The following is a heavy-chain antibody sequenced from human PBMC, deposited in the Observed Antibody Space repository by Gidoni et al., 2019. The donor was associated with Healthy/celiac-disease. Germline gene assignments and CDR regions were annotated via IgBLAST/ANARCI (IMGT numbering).Heavy chain of an antibody. CDR3: ARSISSHDAFDI. D-gene: IGHD6-19*01. Sequence: VQLVESGGGVVKPGRSLRLSCAASGFTFSSYGMHWVRQAPGKGLEWVAVIWYDGSNKYYADSVKGRFTISRDNSKNTLYLQMNSLRAEDTAVYYCARSISSHDAFDIWGQGTMVTVSS. V-gene: IGHV3-33*01. J-gene: IGHJ3*02. CDR2: IWYDGSNK. CDR1: GFTFSSYG.